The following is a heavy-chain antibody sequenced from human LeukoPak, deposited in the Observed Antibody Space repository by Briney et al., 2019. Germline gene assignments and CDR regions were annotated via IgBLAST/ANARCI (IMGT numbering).Heavy chain of an antibody. CDR2: MNPNSGNT. J-gene: IGHJ5*02. V-gene: IGHV1-8*01. CDR1: GYTFTSYD. CDR3: ARGKALISHYDFWSGYDNWFDP. D-gene: IGHD3-3*01. Sequence: ASVTVSCKASGYTFTSYDINWVRQAPGQGLEWMGWMNPNSGNTGYAQKFQGRVTMTRNTSISTAYMELSSLRSEDTAVYYCARGKALISHYDFWSGYDNWFDPWGQGTLVTVSS.